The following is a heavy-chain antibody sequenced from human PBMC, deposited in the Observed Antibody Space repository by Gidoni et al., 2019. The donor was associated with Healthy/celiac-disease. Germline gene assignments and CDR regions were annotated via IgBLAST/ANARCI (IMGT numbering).Heavy chain of an antibody. J-gene: IGHJ6*02. V-gene: IGHV3-30-3*01. CDR2: ISYDGSNK. CDR1: GFTFSSYS. CDR3: ARDLQWLLYYYYYGMDV. Sequence: QVQLVESGGGVVQPGRSLRLYCAAPGFTFSSYSMHWVRQAPGKGLEWVAVISYDGSNKYYADSVKGRFTISRDNSKNTLYLQMNSLRAEDTAVYYCARDLQWLLYYYYYGMDVWGQGTTVTVSS. D-gene: IGHD3-22*01.